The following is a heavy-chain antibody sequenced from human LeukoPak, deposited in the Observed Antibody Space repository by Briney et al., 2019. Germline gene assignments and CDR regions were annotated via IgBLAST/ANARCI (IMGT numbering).Heavy chain of an antibody. J-gene: IGHJ4*02. CDR1: GYTFTSYG. V-gene: IGHV1-18*01. D-gene: IGHD3-16*02. CDR2: ISAYNGNT. Sequence: ASVKVSCKASGYTFTSYGISWVRQAPGQGLEWMGWISAYNGNTNYAQKLQGRVTMTTDTSTSTAYMELRSLRSDDTAVYYCARDLDDYVWGSYRSLDYWGQGTLVTVSS. CDR3: ARDLDDYVWGSYRSLDY.